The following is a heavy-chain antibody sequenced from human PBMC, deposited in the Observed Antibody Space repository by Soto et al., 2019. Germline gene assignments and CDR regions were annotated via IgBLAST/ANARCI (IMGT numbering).Heavy chain of an antibody. Sequence: EVQLVESGGGLVQPGGSLTLSCAASGFTFSSYWMHWVPQAPGKGVVWVSRINPDGRGTNYADSVKGQFTISRDNAKNTLYLQMNSLRPEDTAVYYCARVGQGAWYFDLWGRGTLVTVSS. D-gene: IGHD1-26*01. CDR1: GFTFSSYW. CDR2: INPDGRGT. J-gene: IGHJ2*01. CDR3: ARVGQGAWYFDL. V-gene: IGHV3-74*01.